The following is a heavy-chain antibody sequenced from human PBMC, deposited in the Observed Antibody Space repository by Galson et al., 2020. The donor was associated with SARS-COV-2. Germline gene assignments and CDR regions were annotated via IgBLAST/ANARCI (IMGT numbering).Heavy chain of an antibody. Sequence: ASETLSLTCTVSGGSISSSSYYWGWIRQPPGKGLEWIGSIYYSGSTYYNPSLKSRVTISVDTSKNQFSLKLSSLTAADTAVYYCESEGLRLGELSLYAFDTWGPGTLVTVSS. D-gene: IGHD3-16*02. CDR1: GGSISSSSYY. V-gene: IGHV4-39*07. J-gene: IGHJ3*02. CDR2: IYYSGST. CDR3: ESEGLRLGELSLYAFDT.